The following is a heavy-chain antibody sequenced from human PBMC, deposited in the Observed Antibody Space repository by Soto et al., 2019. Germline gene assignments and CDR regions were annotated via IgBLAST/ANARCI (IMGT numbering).Heavy chain of an antibody. V-gene: IGHV4-59*12. CDR3: ARDYGGNPSGGMDV. CDR1: GGSISSYY. CDR2: IYYSGST. Sequence: PSETLSLTCTVSGGSISSYYWSWIRQPPGKGLEWIGYIYYSGSTNYNPSLKSRVTISVDTSKNQFSLKLSSVTAADTAVYYCARDYGGNPSGGMDVWGQGTTVTVSS. J-gene: IGHJ6*02. D-gene: IGHD4-17*01.